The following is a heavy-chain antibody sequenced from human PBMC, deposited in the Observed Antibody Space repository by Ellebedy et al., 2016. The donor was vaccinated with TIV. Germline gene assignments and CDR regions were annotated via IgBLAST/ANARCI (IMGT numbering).Heavy chain of an antibody. Sequence: SETLSLXXSVYGGSFSDYYWGWIRQSPGKGLEWIGEINHSVSTNYNPSLRSRVTISVDTPKNEFSLRVSSVTAADTAIYYCARAQGRLHLPAASRWFNPWGQGTLVTVSS. V-gene: IGHV4-34*01. D-gene: IGHD6-13*01. J-gene: IGHJ5*02. CDR3: ARAQGRLHLPAASRWFNP. CDR2: INHSVST. CDR1: GGSFSDYY.